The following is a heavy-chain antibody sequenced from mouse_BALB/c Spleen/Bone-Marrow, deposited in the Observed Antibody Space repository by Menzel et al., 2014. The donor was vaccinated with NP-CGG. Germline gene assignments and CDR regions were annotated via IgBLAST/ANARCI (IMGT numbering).Heavy chain of an antibody. Sequence: EVQLQQSGAELVKPGASVKLSCTASGFNIKDTYMHWVKQGPEQGLEWIGRIDPANGNTKYDPKFQGKATITADTSSNTAYLQLSSLTSEDTAVYYCATLTTVVDAMDYWGQGTSVTVSS. CDR1: GFNIKDTY. D-gene: IGHD1-1*01. CDR2: IDPANGNT. CDR3: ATLTTVVDAMDY. V-gene: IGHV14-3*02. J-gene: IGHJ4*01.